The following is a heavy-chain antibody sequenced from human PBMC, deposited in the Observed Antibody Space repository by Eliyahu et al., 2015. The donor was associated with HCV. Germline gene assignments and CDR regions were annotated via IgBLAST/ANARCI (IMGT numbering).Heavy chain of an antibody. V-gene: IGHV3-74*01. CDR2: INSDGITT. D-gene: IGHD6-19*01. Sequence: PGKGLVWVSRINSDGITTNYADSVNGRFTISRDNARNTLYLQMNSLRAEDTAVYYCARRSTVTGAPYYLDFWGQGTLVTVSS. CDR3: ARRSTVTGAPYYLDF. J-gene: IGHJ4*02.